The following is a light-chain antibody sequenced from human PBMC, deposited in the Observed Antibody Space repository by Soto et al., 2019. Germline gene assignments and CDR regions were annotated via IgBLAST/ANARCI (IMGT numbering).Light chain of an antibody. CDR2: GAS. V-gene: IGKV3-20*01. CDR3: QQYGSSPWT. Sequence: EIVLTQSPGTLSLSPGERATLSCRASQSVSSNYLAWYQQKPGQAPRLLIYGASNWATGIPDRFSGSGSGTDFTLTISRLEPEDFAVYYCQQYGSSPWTFGQGTKVEIK. CDR1: QSVSSNY. J-gene: IGKJ1*01.